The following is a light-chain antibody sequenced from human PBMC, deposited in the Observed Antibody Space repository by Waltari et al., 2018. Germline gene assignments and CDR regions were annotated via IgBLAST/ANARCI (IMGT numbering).Light chain of an antibody. CDR2: GSS. Sequence: DIQMTQSPSSLSASVGDRVTISCRASQSISIYLNWYQQNPGRTPELLIYGSSILNSGVPSRFSGRGSGTDFTLTISSLQPEDFATYYCQQSYSTPGAFGGGTKVEIK. CDR1: QSISIY. J-gene: IGKJ4*01. V-gene: IGKV1-39*01. CDR3: QQSYSTPGA.